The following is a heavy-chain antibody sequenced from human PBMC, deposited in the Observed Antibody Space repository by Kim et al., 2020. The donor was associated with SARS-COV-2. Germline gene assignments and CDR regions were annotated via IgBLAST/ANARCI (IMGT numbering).Heavy chain of an antibody. CDR3: ARDQKYQQLYLFDY. Sequence: DFVKGRFTISRDNSKNTLYLQVNSLRAEDTAVYYCARDQKYQQLYLFDYWGQGTLVTVSS. D-gene: IGHD2-2*02. V-gene: IGHV3-30*07. J-gene: IGHJ4*02.